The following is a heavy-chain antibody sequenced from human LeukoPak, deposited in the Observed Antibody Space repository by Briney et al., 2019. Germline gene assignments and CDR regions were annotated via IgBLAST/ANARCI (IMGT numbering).Heavy chain of an antibody. J-gene: IGHJ4*02. Sequence: GGSLRLSCAASGFTFSSYNMNWVRQAPGKGLEWVSDISSSGSTIYFADSVKGRFTISRDNAKNSLYLQMNSLRDEDTAVYYCARLEYYYVSGNYYKLFDYWGQGTLVAVCS. CDR1: GFTFSSYN. V-gene: IGHV3-48*02. CDR3: ARLEYYYVSGNYYKLFDY. CDR2: ISSSGSTI. D-gene: IGHD3-10*01.